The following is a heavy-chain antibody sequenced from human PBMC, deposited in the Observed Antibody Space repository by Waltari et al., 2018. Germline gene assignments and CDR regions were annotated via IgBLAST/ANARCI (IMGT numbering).Heavy chain of an antibody. V-gene: IGHV4-39*02. CDR1: GGSITSNRHY. Sequence: QLQLQESGPGLGKPSETLSLTCNVSGGSITSNRHYWAWIRQPPGQGLEWIATVSYNGATYSSPALKSRVTLSRDTSKNHLSLKLGSVIAADTAVYYCATYIGASIGTAAFDVWSQGTMVTVSS. D-gene: IGHD5-12*01. CDR2: VSYNGAT. J-gene: IGHJ3*01. CDR3: ATYIGASIGTAAFDV.